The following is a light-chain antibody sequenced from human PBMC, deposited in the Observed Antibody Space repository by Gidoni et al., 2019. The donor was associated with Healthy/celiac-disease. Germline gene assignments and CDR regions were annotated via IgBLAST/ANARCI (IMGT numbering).Light chain of an antibody. Sequence: IVLTQSPGTLSLSPGERATLSCRASQSVSSSYLAWYQQKPGQAPRLLIYGASSRATGIPDRFSGSGSGTDFTLTISRLEPEDFAVYYCQQYGTTGTFXQXTKVKIK. CDR1: QSVSSSY. V-gene: IGKV3-20*01. CDR3: QQYGTTGT. J-gene: IGKJ1*01. CDR2: GAS.